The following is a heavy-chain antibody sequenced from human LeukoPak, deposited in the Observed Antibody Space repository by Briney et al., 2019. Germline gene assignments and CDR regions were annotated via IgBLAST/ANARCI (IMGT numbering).Heavy chain of an antibody. D-gene: IGHD3-22*01. Sequence: SETLSLTCTVSGGSIRSTTYYWGWIRQPPGKGLEWIGSIYYSGNTYHSPSLMSRVTISVDTSNNQFSLILSSVTAADTAVYYCARGPYYYDSSGYSSLDYWGQGTLVTVSS. J-gene: IGHJ4*02. CDR1: GGSIRSTTYY. CDR3: ARGPYYYDSSGYSSLDY. CDR2: IYYSGNT. V-gene: IGHV4-39*07.